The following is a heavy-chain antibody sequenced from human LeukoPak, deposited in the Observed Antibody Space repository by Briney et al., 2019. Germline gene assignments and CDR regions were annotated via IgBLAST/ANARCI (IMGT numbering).Heavy chain of an antibody. CDR1: GGSISSGGYY. CDR2: IYYSGST. Sequence: SQTLSLTSTVSGGSISSGGYYWSWIRQHPGKGLEWIGYIYYSGSTYYNPSLKSRVTISVDTSKNQFSLKLSSVTAADTAVYYCARDHYGSGSSGFDPWGQGTLVTVSS. CDR3: ARDHYGSGSSGFDP. V-gene: IGHV4-31*03. D-gene: IGHD3-10*01. J-gene: IGHJ5*02.